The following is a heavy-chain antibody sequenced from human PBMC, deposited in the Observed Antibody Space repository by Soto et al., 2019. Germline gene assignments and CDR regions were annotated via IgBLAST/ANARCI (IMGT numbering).Heavy chain of an antibody. CDR1: GGSFSNYA. D-gene: IGHD1-26*01. V-gene: IGHV1-69*01. CDR3: AGAYRENYFYAMDV. Sequence: QVQLVQSGAEVKMPGSSVRVSCKASGGSFSNYAISWVRQAPGQGLEWMGGIIPMFGIGNYAEKFLGRVTITADESTSTSHMEMSSLRSEDKAVYFCAGAYRENYFYAMDVWGQGTTVTVSS. J-gene: IGHJ6*02. CDR2: IIPMFGIG.